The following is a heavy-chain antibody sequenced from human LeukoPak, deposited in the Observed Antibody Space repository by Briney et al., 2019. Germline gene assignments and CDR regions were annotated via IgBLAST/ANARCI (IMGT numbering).Heavy chain of an antibody. Sequence: ASVKVSCKASGYTFTSYYMHWVQQAPGQGLEWMGIITPSGGSTSYAQKFRGRVTMTTDTSTSTVYMELSSLRSEDTAVYYCARGGSGGKDWFDPWGQGTLVTVSS. J-gene: IGHJ5*02. CDR1: GYTFTSYY. CDR3: ARGGSGGKDWFDP. D-gene: IGHD5-12*01. CDR2: ITPSGGST. V-gene: IGHV1-46*01.